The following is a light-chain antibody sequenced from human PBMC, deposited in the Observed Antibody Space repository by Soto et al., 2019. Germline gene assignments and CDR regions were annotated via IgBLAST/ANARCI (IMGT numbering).Light chain of an antibody. CDR1: QSVSSSY. CDR3: QQYGSSPST. J-gene: IGKJ1*01. V-gene: IGKV3-20*01. Sequence: DIVVTQSPGTLSLSPGERATLSCRASQSVSSSYLAWYQQKPGQAPRLLIYGASSRATGIPDRFSGSGSGTDYTLTISRLEPEDFAVYYCQQYGSSPSTFGQGTKVDI. CDR2: GAS.